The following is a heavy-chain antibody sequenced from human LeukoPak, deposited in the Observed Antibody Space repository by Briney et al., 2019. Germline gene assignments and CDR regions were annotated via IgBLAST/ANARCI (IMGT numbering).Heavy chain of an antibody. Sequence: SQTLFLTCTVSGGSISSGDYYWRWIRQPPGGGLEWIAYMYYSGSTYYNPSLKSRVTMSADTSKNQLSLKLSSVTAADTAVYYCARPYYYDSRIDPWGQGILVTVSS. V-gene: IGHV4-30-4*01. CDR1: GGSISSGDYY. CDR2: MYYSGST. CDR3: ARPYYYDSRIDP. D-gene: IGHD3-22*01. J-gene: IGHJ5*02.